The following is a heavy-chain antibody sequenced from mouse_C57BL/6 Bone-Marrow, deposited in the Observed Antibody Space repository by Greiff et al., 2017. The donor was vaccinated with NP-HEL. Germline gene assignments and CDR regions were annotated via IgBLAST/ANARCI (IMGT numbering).Heavy chain of an antibody. V-gene: IGHV5-4*03. CDR3: ASSYYYGSRSYFDY. CDR2: ISDGGGYT. D-gene: IGHD1-1*01. J-gene: IGHJ2*01. CDR1: GFTFSSYA. Sequence: EVMLVESGGGLVKPGGSLKLSCAASGFTFSSYAMSWVRQTPEKRLEWVATISDGGGYTYYPDNVKGRFTISRDNAKNNRYLQMSHLKSEDTAMYYCASSYYYGSRSYFDYWGQGTTLTVSS.